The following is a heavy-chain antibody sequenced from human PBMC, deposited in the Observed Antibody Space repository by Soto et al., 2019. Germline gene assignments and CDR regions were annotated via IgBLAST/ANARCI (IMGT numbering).Heavy chain of an antibody. CDR3: ARVSAWGYSNYHFDS. CDR2: IYHSGST. Sequence: SETLSLTCTVSGGSIRSSGYYWGWIRRPPGMGLEWIGSIYHSGSTLYTPSLNGRVTISVDTSKNQFSLSLSSVTAADTAVYYCARVSAWGYSNYHFDSWGQGTLVTVSS. V-gene: IGHV4-39*07. CDR1: GGSIRSSGYY. J-gene: IGHJ4*02. D-gene: IGHD4-4*01.